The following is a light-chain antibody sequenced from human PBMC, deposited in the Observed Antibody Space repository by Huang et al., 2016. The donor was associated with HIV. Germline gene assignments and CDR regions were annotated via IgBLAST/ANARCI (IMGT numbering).Light chain of an antibody. V-gene: IGKV1-39*01. CDR3: QQTYDTPPLS. CDR1: QSVSNY. Sequence: DIQMTQSPSSLSASVGDRVTITCRAGQSVSNYLNWYQHQPGMAPKLLIYAASSLQSGVPSRFSGSGSVTHFTLTISSLQPEDIATYYCQQTYDTPPLSFGGGTKVEL. J-gene: IGKJ4*01. CDR2: AAS.